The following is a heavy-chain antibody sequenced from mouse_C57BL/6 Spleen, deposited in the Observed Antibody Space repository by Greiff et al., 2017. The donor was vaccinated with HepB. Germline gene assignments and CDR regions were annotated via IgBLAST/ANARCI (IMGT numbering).Heavy chain of an antibody. Sequence: QVQLQQPGAELVMPGASVKLSCKASGYTFTSYWMHGVKQRPGQGLEWIGEIDPSDSYTNYNQKFKGKSTLTVDKSSSPAYMQLSSLTSEDSAVYYCARGTRFAYWGQGTLVTVSA. CDR1: GYTFTSYW. CDR3: ARGTRFAY. V-gene: IGHV1-69*01. CDR2: IDPSDSYT. J-gene: IGHJ3*01.